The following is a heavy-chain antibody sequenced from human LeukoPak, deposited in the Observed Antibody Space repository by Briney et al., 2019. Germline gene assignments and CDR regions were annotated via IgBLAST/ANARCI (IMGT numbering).Heavy chain of an antibody. CDR1: GGSISNYY. D-gene: IGHD1-26*01. J-gene: IGHJ4*02. Sequence: SETLSLTCTVSGGSISNYYWGWIRQPPGKGLEWIGNIFYSGSTYYSPSLRSRVTISLDTSRNQFSLKLSSVTAADTAVYYCARWRELLSGPDYWGQGTLVTVSS. V-gene: IGHV4-39*07. CDR2: IFYSGST. CDR3: ARWRELLSGPDY.